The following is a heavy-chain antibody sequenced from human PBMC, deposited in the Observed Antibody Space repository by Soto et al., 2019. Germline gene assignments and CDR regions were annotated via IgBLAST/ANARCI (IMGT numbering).Heavy chain of an antibody. CDR3: ARQRTSVVTQAYFDV. J-gene: IGHJ4*02. Sequence: SETLSLTCTVSGGSINNYWWSWIRQAADKRLEWIGSIYYSGSTYNNPSLRSRVSMSIDTSKDQFSLKLKSVTAADTALYFCARQRTSVVTQAYFDVWGPGSLVTVSS. V-gene: IGHV4-59*04. CDR2: IYYSGST. CDR1: GGSINNYW. D-gene: IGHD2-21*02.